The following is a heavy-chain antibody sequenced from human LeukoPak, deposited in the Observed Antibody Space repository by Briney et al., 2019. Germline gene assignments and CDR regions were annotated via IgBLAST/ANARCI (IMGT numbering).Heavy chain of an antibody. D-gene: IGHD2-15*01. CDR2: IWYDGSNK. J-gene: IGHJ4*02. V-gene: IGHV3-33*01. CDR1: GFTFSSNG. Sequence: QPGGSLRLSCAASGFTFSSNGMHWVRQAPGKGLEWVALIWYDGSNKYYADSVKGRFTISRDNSKNMLYLQMNSLRAEDTAVYYCARDPTGYCSGGSCYPAYWGLGTLVTVSS. CDR3: ARDPTGYCSGGSCYPAY.